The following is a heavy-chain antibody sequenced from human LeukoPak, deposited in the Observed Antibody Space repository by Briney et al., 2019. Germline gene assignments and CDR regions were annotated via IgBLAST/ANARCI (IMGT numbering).Heavy chain of an antibody. Sequence: PSETLSLTCAVYGGSFSGYYWSWIRQPPGKGLEWIGEINHSGSTNYNPSLKSRVTISVDTSKNQFSLKLSSVTAADTAVYYCARLLYGGNSDLHDYWGQGTLVTVSS. D-gene: IGHD4-23*01. CDR1: GGSFSGYY. CDR2: INHSGST. V-gene: IGHV4-34*01. CDR3: ARLLYGGNSDLHDY. J-gene: IGHJ4*02.